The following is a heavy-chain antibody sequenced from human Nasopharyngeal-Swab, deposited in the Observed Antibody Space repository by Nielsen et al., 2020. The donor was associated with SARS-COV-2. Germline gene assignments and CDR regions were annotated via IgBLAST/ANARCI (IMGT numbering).Heavy chain of an antibody. D-gene: IGHD1-1*01. CDR2: ISSSSSYI. CDR1: GFTFSSYS. CDR3: ATPKVSNGDY. Sequence: GESLKIPCAASGFTFSSYSMNWVRQAPGKGLEWVSSISSSSSYIYYADPVKGRFTISRDNAKNSLYLQMNSLRAEDTAVYYCATPKVSNGDYWGQGTLVTVSS. V-gene: IGHV3-21*01. J-gene: IGHJ4*02.